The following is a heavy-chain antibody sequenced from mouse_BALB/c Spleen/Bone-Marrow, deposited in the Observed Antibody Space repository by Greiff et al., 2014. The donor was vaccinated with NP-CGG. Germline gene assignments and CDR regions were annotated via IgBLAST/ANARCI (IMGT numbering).Heavy chain of an antibody. V-gene: IGHV3-2*02. CDR1: GYSIPSDYA. J-gene: IGHJ2*01. D-gene: IGHD1-1*01. Sequence: EVKLMESGPGLVKPSQSLSLTCTVTGYSIPSDYAWNWIRQFPGKKLEWMGFIGYSGSTSYNPSLSSRISVTRDTSKNQFFLHLNSVTTEDTATYYCARDDYYGGSYFDYWGQGTTLTVSS. CDR2: IGYSGST. CDR3: ARDDYYGGSYFDY.